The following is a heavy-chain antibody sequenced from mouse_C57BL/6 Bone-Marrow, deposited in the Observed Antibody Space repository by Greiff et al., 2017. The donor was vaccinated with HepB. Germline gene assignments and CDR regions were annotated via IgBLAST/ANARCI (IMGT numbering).Heavy chain of an antibody. CDR3: TTLNYVFAY. J-gene: IGHJ3*01. CDR1: GFNIKDDY. D-gene: IGHD2-1*01. Sequence: VQLQQSGAELVRPGASVKLSCTASGFNIKDDYMHWVKQRPEQGLEWIGWIDPENGDTEYASKFQGKATITADTSSNTAYLQLSSLTSEDTAVYYCTTLNYVFAYWGQGTLVTVSA. CDR2: IDPENGDT. V-gene: IGHV14-4*01.